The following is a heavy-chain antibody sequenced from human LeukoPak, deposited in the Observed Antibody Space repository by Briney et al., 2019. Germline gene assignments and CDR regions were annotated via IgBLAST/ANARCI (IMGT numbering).Heavy chain of an antibody. V-gene: IGHV1-69*04. Sequence: GSSVKVSCKASGGTFSSYAISWVRQAPGQGLEWMGRIIPILGIANYAQKFQGRVTITADKSTSTAYMELSSLRSEDTAVYYCARGRYYYGSGSYHREFVNYWGQGTLVTVSS. CDR1: GGTFSSYA. CDR3: ARGRYYYGSGSYHREFVNY. D-gene: IGHD3-10*01. J-gene: IGHJ4*02. CDR2: IIPILGIA.